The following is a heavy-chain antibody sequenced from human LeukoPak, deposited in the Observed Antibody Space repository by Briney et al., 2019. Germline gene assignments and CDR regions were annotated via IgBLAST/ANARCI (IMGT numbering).Heavy chain of an antibody. CDR1: GFTFSSYW. V-gene: IGHV3-23*01. CDR2: ISGSGGST. Sequence: PGGSLRLSCAASGFTFSSYWLHWVRQAPGKGLEWVSAISGSGGSTYYADSVKGRFTISRDNSKDTLYLQMNSLRAEDTAVYYCAKDRRPGTPYGYFDLWGRGTLVTVSS. CDR3: AKDRRPGTPYGYFDL. J-gene: IGHJ2*01.